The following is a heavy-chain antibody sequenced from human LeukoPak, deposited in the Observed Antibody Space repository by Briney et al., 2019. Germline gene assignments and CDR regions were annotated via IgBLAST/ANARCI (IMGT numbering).Heavy chain of an antibody. D-gene: IGHD5-18*01. V-gene: IGHV3-74*01. CDR2: INRGGSST. Sequence: PGGSLRLSCAASGFTFSTYWMHWVRQAPGKELVWVSLINRGGSSTSYADSVKGRFTISRDNAKNTVYMQMNSLRAEDTAVYYCARGDEYTYGYFDYWGQGTLVTVSS. CDR3: ARGDEYTYGYFDY. J-gene: IGHJ4*02. CDR1: GFTFSTYW.